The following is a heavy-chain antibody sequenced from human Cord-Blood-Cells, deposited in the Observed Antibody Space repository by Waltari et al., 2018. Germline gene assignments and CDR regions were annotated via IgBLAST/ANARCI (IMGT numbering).Heavy chain of an antibody. Sequence: QVQLQESGPGLVKPSETLSLTCTVSGYSISSGYYWGWIRQPPGQGLEWIGLNYHSGSTSSNPSLKRRVTISVDPSKNQFSLKLSSVTAADTAVYYCASQAVTTNYYYGMDVWGQGP. V-gene: IGHV4-38-2*02. CDR2: NYHSGST. J-gene: IGHJ6*02. CDR1: GYSISSGYY. D-gene: IGHD4-4*01. CDR3: ASQAVTTNYYYGMDV.